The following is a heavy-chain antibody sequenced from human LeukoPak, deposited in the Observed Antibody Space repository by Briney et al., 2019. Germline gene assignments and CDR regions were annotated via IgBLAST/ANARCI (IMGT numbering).Heavy chain of an antibody. CDR1: VLTFSSYA. CDR3: AKETSGHNWFDP. CDR2: INGSGGST. V-gene: IGHV3-23*01. Sequence: PGGSLRLSCAASVLTFSSYAMSWVRQAPGKGLEWVSAINGSGGSTYYADSVKGRFTISRDNSKNTLYLQMNSLRAEDTAVYYCAKETSGHNWFDPRGQGTLVTVSS. J-gene: IGHJ5*02. D-gene: IGHD6-25*01.